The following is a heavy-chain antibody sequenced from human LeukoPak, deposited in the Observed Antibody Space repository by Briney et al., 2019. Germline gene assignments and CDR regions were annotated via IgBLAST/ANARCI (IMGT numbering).Heavy chain of an antibody. CDR3: AKGIYSSGWSYFDY. CDR2: LSDRGITT. CDR1: GFTFSNSA. Sequence: GGSLRLSCAASGFTFSNSAMSWVRQAPGKGVEWVSTLSDRGITTYYADSVKGRFTISRDNSKNTLYLQMNSLRAEDTAVYYCAKGIYSSGWSYFDYWGHGTLVTVSS. V-gene: IGHV3-23*01. D-gene: IGHD6-19*01. J-gene: IGHJ4*01.